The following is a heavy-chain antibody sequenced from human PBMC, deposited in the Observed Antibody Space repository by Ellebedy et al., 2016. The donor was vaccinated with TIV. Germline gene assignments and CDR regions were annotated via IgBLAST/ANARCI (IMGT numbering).Heavy chain of an antibody. D-gene: IGHD3/OR15-3a*01. CDR2: INHSGST. Sequence: SETLSLTCAVYGGSFSAYYWSWIRQPPGKGLEWIGEINHSGSTNYNPSLKSRVTLSVDTSKSQFSLKLNSVTAADTAVYYCARGDLRVDAFDIWGQGTMVTVSS. CDR3: ARGDLRVDAFDI. CDR1: GGSFSAYY. J-gene: IGHJ3*02. V-gene: IGHV4-34*01.